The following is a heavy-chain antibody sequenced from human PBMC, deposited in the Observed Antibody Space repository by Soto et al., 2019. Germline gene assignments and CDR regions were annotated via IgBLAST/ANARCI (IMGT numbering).Heavy chain of an antibody. Sequence: GGSVRVTCVDSGFTCSNYAMSWVRQAPGKGLEWVSLVSATAGTTYYTDSVKGRFTISRDNSRNTVYLQMNSLRADDTAVYDCAKDRLAGGFDYWGQGTLVTVS. CDR3: AKDRLAGGFDY. CDR1: GFTCSNYA. V-gene: IGHV3-23*01. CDR2: VSATAGTT. D-gene: IGHD3-16*01. J-gene: IGHJ4*02.